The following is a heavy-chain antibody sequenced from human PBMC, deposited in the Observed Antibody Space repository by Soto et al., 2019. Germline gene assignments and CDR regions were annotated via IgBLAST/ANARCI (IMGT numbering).Heavy chain of an antibody. CDR2: ISYDGSNK. Sequence: GGSLRLSCAASGFTFSSYGMHWVRQAPGKGLEWVAVISYDGSNKYYADSVKGRFTISRDNSKNTLYLQMNSLRAEDTAVYYCAKVGTMIVVAAYYFDYWGQGTLVTVSS. CDR1: GFTFSSYG. CDR3: AKVGTMIVVAAYYFDY. V-gene: IGHV3-30*18. D-gene: IGHD3-22*01. J-gene: IGHJ4*02.